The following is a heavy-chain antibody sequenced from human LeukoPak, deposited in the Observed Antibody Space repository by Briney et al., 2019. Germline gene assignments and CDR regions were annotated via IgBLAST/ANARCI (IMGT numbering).Heavy chain of an antibody. CDR1: GYTFTRYY. CDR2: INPSGGST. CDR3: ARDLSQQLVVDY. D-gene: IGHD6-6*01. Sequence: ASVKVSCKASGYTFTRYYMHWVRQAPRQGLEWTGIINPSGGSTSYAQKFQGRVTMTRDTSTSTVYMELSSLRPEDTAVYYCARDLSQQLVVDYWGQGTLVTVSS. V-gene: IGHV1-46*01. J-gene: IGHJ4*02.